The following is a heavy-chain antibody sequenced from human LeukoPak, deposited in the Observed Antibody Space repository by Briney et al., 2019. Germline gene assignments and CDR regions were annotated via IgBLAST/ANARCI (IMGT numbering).Heavy chain of an antibody. Sequence: SETLSLTCAVPGGSISSSTYSWRWIRQPPGTGLEWIGYIYYSGSTYYIPSLKSRLTISLDTSKNQFSLNLSSVTAADTAVYYCARNIFGVITPLYFDYWGQGTLVTVSS. D-gene: IGHD3-3*01. CDR2: IYYSGST. CDR1: GGSISSSTYS. J-gene: IGHJ4*02. V-gene: IGHV4-30-4*07. CDR3: ARNIFGVITPLYFDY.